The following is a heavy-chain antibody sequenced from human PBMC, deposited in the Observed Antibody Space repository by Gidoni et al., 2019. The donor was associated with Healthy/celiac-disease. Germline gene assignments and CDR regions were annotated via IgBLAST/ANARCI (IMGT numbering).Heavy chain of an antibody. CDR1: GFTFSSYG. Sequence: QVQLVESGGGVVQPGRSLRLPCAASGFTFSSYGIHWVRQAPGKGLEWVAVIWYDGSNKYYADSVKGRFTISRDNSKNTLYLQMNSLRAEDTAVYYCARGGFGYCSSTSCLPGFDYWGQGTLVTVSS. D-gene: IGHD2-2*03. J-gene: IGHJ4*02. V-gene: IGHV3-33*01. CDR2: IWYDGSNK. CDR3: ARGGFGYCSSTSCLPGFDY.